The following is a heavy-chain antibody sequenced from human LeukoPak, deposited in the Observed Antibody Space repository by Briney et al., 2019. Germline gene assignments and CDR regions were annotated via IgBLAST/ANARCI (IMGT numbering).Heavy chain of an antibody. CDR2: ISAYNGNT. CDR1: GYTFTSYG. CDR3: ARPLVVVAEECYYYGMDV. Sequence: GASVKVSCKASGYTFTSYGISWVRQAPGQGLEWMGWISAYNGNTNYAQKLQGRVTMTTDTSTSTAYMELRSLRSDDTAVYYCARPLVVVAEECYYYGMDVWGQGTTVTVSS. J-gene: IGHJ6*02. V-gene: IGHV1-18*01. D-gene: IGHD2-15*01.